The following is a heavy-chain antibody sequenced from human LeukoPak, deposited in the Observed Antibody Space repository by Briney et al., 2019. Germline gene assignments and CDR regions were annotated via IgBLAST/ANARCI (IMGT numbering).Heavy chain of an antibody. V-gene: IGHV4-39*07. CDR2: IYYSGST. J-gene: IGHJ4*02. CDR1: GGSISSSSYY. D-gene: IGHD5-18*01. Sequence: SETLSLTCTVSGGSISSSSYYWGWIRQPPGKGLEWFGSIYYSGSTYYNPSLKSRVTISVDTSKNQFSLKLSSVTAADTAVYYCAREPYEADTAMLFDYWGQGTLVTVSS. CDR3: AREPYEADTAMLFDY.